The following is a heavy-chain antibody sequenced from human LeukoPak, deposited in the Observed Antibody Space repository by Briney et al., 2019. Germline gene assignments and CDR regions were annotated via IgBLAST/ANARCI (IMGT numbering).Heavy chain of an antibody. CDR1: GGTFNSYA. D-gene: IGHD3-22*01. V-gene: IGHV1-69*04. Sequence: SVKVSCKASGGTFNSYAISWARQAPGQGLEWMGRIIPIFGIANYAQKFQGRVTITADKSTSTAYMELSSLRSEDTAVYYCARDQDGDDSSGYYGEPYYFDYWGQGTLVTVSS. CDR3: ARDQDGDDSSGYYGEPYYFDY. J-gene: IGHJ4*02. CDR2: IIPIFGIA.